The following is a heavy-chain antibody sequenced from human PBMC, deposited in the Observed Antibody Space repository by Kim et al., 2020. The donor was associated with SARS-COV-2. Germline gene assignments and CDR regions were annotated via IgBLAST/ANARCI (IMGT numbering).Heavy chain of an antibody. CDR1: GFTFSSYA. Sequence: GGSLRLSCAASGFTFSSYAMHWVRQAPGKGLEWVAVTWYDGSNKYYGDSVKGRYTISRDNSKNTLYLQMNSLRAEDTAVYYCAREPYDVLIGNNYFDYWG. J-gene: IGHJ4*01. D-gene: IGHD3-9*01. V-gene: IGHV3-33*01. CDR3: AREPYDVLIGNNYFDY. CDR2: TWYDGSNK.